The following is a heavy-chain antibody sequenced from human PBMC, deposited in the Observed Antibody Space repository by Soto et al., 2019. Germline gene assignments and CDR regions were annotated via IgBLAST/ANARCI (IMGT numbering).Heavy chain of an antibody. V-gene: IGHV3-66*01. CDR3: AREYYDSSPGY. D-gene: IGHD3-22*01. Sequence: GGSLRLSCAASGFTFSYYMSWVRQAPGKGLEWVSVIYSGGSTYYADSVKGRFTISRDNSKNTLYLQMNSLRAEDTAVYYCAREYYDSSPGYWGQGTLVTVSS. CDR1: GFTFSYY. J-gene: IGHJ4*02. CDR2: IYSGGST.